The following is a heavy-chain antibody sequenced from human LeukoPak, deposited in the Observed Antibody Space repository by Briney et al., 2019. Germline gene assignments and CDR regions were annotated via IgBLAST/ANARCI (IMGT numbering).Heavy chain of an antibody. CDR3: ARRGWNYDRDWFDP. CDR2: IYYSGST. D-gene: IGHD1-7*01. Sequence: SETLSLTCTVSGGSISSSSYYWGWIRQPPGKGLEWIGSIYYSGSTYYNPSLKSRVTISVDTSKNQFSLKLSSVTAADTAVYYCARRGWNYDRDWFDPWGRGTLVTVSS. CDR1: GGSISSSSYY. V-gene: IGHV4-39*01. J-gene: IGHJ5*02.